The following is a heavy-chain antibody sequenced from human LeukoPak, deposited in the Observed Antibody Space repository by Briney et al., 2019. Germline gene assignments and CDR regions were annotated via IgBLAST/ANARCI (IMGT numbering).Heavy chain of an antibody. Sequence: GESLKISCKGSGYSFTSYRIGWVRQMPGKGLEWMGIIYPGDSDTRYSPSFQGQVTISADKSISTAYLQWSSLKASDTAMYYCARQNYYDSSGYHYYYYMDVWGKGTTVTVSS. D-gene: IGHD3-22*01. J-gene: IGHJ6*03. V-gene: IGHV5-51*01. CDR3: ARQNYYDSSGYHYYYYMDV. CDR2: IYPGDSDT. CDR1: GYSFTSYR.